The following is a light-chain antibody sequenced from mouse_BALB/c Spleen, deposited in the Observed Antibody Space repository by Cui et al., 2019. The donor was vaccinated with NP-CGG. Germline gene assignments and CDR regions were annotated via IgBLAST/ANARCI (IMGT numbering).Light chain of an antibody. CDR1: TGAVTTSNY. CDR3: ALWYSNHWV. Sequence: AVLTQESALTTSPGETVTLTCRSSTGAVTTSNYANWVQEKPDHLFTGLIGGTNNRAPGVPARFSGSVIGDKAALTITGAQTEDEAIYFCALWYSNHWVFGGGTKLTVL. J-gene: IGLJ1*01. CDR2: GTN. V-gene: IGLV1*01.